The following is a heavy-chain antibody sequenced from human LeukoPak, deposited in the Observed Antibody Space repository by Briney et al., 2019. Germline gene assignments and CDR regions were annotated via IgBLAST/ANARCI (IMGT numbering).Heavy chain of an antibody. D-gene: IGHD6-13*01. CDR3: ARTSGSSYYYYMDV. Sequence: GGSLRLSCAASGFTFSSYEMNWVRQAPGKGLEWVSYISSSGSTIYYADSVKGRFTISRDNAKNSLYLQMNSLRAEDTALYYCARTSGSSYYYYMDVWGKGTTVTVSS. V-gene: IGHV3-48*03. CDR2: ISSSGSTI. J-gene: IGHJ6*03. CDR1: GFTFSSYE.